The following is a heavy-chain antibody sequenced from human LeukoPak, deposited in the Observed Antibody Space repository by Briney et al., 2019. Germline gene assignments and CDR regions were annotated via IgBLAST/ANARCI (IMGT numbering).Heavy chain of an antibody. Sequence: SETLSLTCTVSGGSISSGGYYWSWIRQHPGKGLEWIGYIYYSVSTYYNPSLKSRVTISVDTSKNQFSLKLSSVTAADTAVYYCAASIVVVPAALPLLFDYWGQGTLVTVSS. J-gene: IGHJ4*02. CDR1: GGSISSGGYY. V-gene: IGHV4-31*03. D-gene: IGHD2-2*01. CDR2: IYYSVST. CDR3: AASIVVVPAALPLLFDY.